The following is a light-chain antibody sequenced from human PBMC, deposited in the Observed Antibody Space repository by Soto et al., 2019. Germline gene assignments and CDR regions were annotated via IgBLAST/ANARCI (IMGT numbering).Light chain of an antibody. J-gene: IGKJ1*01. CDR2: GAS. CDR1: QSVSSN. V-gene: IGKV3-15*01. Sequence: EIVMTQSPATRSVSTGERATLSCRASQSVSSNLAWYQQKPGQAPRLLIYGASTRATGIPARFSGSGSGTEFTLTISSLQSEDFAVYYCQQYNNWPPGTFGQGTKVDIK. CDR3: QQYNNWPPGT.